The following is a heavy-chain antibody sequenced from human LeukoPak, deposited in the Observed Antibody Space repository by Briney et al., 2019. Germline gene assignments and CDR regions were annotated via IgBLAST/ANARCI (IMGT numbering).Heavy chain of an antibody. CDR1: VDSASSNMAA. CDR3: ASSGYGDTAFDI. V-gene: IGHV6-1*01. D-gene: IGHD4-17*01. Sequence: SQTLSLTCAISVDSASSNMAAGNWITQSPSRGFRGLGRTYYRSKWYNDYAVSVKSRITINPDTSKNQFSLQLNSVTPEDTAVYYCASSGYGDTAFDIWGQGTMVTVSS. J-gene: IGHJ3*02. CDR2: TYYRSKWYN.